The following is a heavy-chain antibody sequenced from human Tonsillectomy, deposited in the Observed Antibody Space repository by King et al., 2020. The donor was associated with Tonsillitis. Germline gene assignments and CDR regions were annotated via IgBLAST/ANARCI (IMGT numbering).Heavy chain of an antibody. D-gene: IGHD3-16*01. V-gene: IGHV3-48*02. CDR3: ASQYYDYVWGSYYYFDP. J-gene: IGHJ4*02. CDR2: ISSSSSII. CDR1: GFTFSTYS. Sequence: VQLVESGGGLVQPGGSLRLSCAASGFTFSTYSMNWVRQAPGKGLEWVSYISSSSSIIYYADSVKGRFTISRDNAKNSLYLQMNSLRDEDTAVYYCASQYYDYVWGSYYYFDPWGQGTLVTVSS.